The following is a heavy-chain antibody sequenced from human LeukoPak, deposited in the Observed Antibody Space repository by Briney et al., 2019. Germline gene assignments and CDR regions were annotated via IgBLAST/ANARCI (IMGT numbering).Heavy chain of an antibody. V-gene: IGHV1-8*02. CDR2: MNPNSGNT. Sequence: ASVKVSCKASGYTFTGYYMHWVRQAPGQGLEWMGWMNPNSGNTGYAQKFQGRVTMTRSTSISTAYMELNSLRSEDTAVYYCATASTVTTERGSVVRAFDIWGQGTMVTVSS. CDR3: ATASTVTTERGSVVRAFDI. J-gene: IGHJ3*02. D-gene: IGHD4-17*01. CDR1: GYTFTGYY.